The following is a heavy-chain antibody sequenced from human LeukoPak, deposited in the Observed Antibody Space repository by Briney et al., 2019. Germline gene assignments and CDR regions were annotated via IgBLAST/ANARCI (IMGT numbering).Heavy chain of an antibody. CDR3: ARELGINAFDV. Sequence: ASVKVSCKASGYTLTYNHLYLVRQAPGQGLEWMGWIDPNSGVTNFAQNFQGRLTMTTDTSISTAYMELSRLTSDDTTVYYCARELGINAFDVWGQGTLVTVFS. D-gene: IGHD7-27*01. J-gene: IGHJ3*01. CDR2: IDPNSGVT. V-gene: IGHV1-2*02. CDR1: GYTLTYNH.